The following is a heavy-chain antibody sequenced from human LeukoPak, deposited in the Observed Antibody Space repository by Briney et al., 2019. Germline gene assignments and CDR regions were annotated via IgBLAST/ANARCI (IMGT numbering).Heavy chain of an antibody. CDR3: AREKGNSYGYDY. V-gene: IGHV4-59*01. D-gene: IGHD5-18*01. CDR2: IYYSGST. J-gene: IGHJ4*02. CDR1: GGSISSFY. Sequence: SETLSLTCTVSGGSISSFYWTWIRQPPGKGLEWIGYIYYSGSTNYNPSLKSRVTISVDTSMSQFSLKLSSVTAADTAVYYCAREKGNSYGYDYWGQGTLVTVSS.